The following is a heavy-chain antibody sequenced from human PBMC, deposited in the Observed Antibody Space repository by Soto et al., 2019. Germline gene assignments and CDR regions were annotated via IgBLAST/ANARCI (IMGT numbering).Heavy chain of an antibody. Sequence: QLQESGPGLVKPSETLSLTCTVSGGSFTSTNYFWGWIRQPPGKGLEWIGYMYDNGNTFYSPALKSRVTMSVDTSKRQFSLDLSSVTAADTAMYYCARLQIYDSRAAPTPIFHPWGLGAMVTVSS. D-gene: IGHD3-22*01. CDR1: GGSFTSTNYF. J-gene: IGHJ1*01. CDR3: ARLQIYDSRAAPTPIFHP. V-gene: IGHV4-39*01. CDR2: MYDNGNT.